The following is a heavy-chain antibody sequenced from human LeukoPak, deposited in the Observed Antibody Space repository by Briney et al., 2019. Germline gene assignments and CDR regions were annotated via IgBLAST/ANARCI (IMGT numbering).Heavy chain of an antibody. CDR1: GFTFNIHA. CDR2: ISGSGGLK. CDR3: AKGGLYYYDSTAYD. V-gene: IGHV3-23*01. J-gene: IGHJ4*02. Sequence: GGSVRLCCTASGFTFNIHAMIWVRQAPGRGPEWVGAISGSGGLKYYADSVKGRFGLSRDNDKNTLFLSMSNLRAEDTGLYYCAKGGLYYYDSTAYDWGQGTLVTVSS. D-gene: IGHD3-22*01.